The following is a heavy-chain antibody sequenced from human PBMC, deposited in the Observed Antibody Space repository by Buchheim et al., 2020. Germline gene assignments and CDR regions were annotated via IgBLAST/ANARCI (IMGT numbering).Heavy chain of an antibody. Sequence: EVQLVESGGGLVQPGGSLKLSCAVSGFTFSGSAMHWVRQASGKGLEWVGRIRSKANSYATAYAASVKGRFTISRDDSRNTAYLQMNSLKTEDTAVYYCTVYDSSSGYWGQGTL. J-gene: IGHJ4*02. V-gene: IGHV3-73*01. CDR1: GFTFSGSA. D-gene: IGHD3-22*01. CDR3: TVYDSSSGY. CDR2: IRSKANSYAT.